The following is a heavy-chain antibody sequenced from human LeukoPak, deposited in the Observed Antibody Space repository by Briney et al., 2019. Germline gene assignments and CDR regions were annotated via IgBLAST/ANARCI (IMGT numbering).Heavy chain of an antibody. D-gene: IGHD3-3*01. Sequence: GRSLRLSCAASGFTFSSYAMHWVRQAPGKGLEWVAVISYDGGNKYYADSVKGRFTISRDNSKNTLYLQMNSLRAEDTAVYYCATGYDFWSGYYSFDYWGQGTLVTVSS. CDR3: ATGYDFWSGYYSFDY. V-gene: IGHV3-30-3*01. J-gene: IGHJ4*02. CDR1: GFTFSSYA. CDR2: ISYDGGNK.